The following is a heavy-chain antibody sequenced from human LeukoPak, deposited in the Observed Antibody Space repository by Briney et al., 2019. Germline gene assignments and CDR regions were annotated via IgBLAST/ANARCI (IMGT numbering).Heavy chain of an antibody. D-gene: IGHD6-13*01. CDR3: ARDPMYSSSWGHNWFDP. J-gene: IGHJ5*02. Sequence: GASVKVSCKASGGTFSSYAISWVRQAPGQGLEWMGGIIPISGTANYAQKFQGRVTITTDESTSTAYMELSSLRSEDTAVYYCARDPMYSSSWGHNWFDPWGQGTLVTVSS. V-gene: IGHV1-69*05. CDR2: IIPISGTA. CDR1: GGTFSSYA.